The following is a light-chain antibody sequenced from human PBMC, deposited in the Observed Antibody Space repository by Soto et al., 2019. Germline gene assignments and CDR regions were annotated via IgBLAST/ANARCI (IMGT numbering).Light chain of an antibody. CDR3: HVYGASRT. Sequence: EIVMTQSPGTLSLSPAESATLSCRASQVVDNDYVARYQQKPAHAPTLLILDAYRGATGIPDTFSCRGAGADFTLTISRLEPEDFAVYYGHVYGASRTFGQGTKVDIK. J-gene: IGKJ1*01. V-gene: IGKV3-20*01. CDR1: QVVDNDY. CDR2: DAY.